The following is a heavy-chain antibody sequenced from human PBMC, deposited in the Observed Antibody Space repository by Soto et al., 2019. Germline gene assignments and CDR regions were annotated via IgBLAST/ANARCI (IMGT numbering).Heavy chain of an antibody. V-gene: IGHV5-51*01. CDR2: IYPGDSDT. Sequence: GESLKISCKASGYSFTGYWIGWVRQMPVKGPEWMGIIYPGDSDTRYNPSFQGQFTMSVEKSINTAYLQWSSLKASDTAMYFCARQPNALRQYYFDQSGQRNLVAVCS. CDR1: GYSFTGYW. CDR3: ARQPNALRQYYFDQ. J-gene: IGHJ4*02.